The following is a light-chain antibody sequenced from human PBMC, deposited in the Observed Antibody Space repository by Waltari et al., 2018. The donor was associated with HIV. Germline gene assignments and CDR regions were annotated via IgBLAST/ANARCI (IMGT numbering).Light chain of an antibody. Sequence: EILLTQSPGTLSLSPGERVPLSCRASQNITSSYLAWYQQKPGQPPRLLIYGASTRATGIGDRFSGSGSGTDFTLSISRLEPKDYAVYFCQQYGNSPVTFGGGTTVEIK. V-gene: IGKV3-20*01. CDR2: GAS. J-gene: IGKJ4*01. CDR3: QQYGNSPVT. CDR1: QNITSSY.